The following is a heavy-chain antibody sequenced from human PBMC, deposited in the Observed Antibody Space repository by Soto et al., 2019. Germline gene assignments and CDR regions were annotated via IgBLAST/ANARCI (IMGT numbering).Heavy chain of an antibody. J-gene: IGHJ4*02. Sequence: QVQLVQSGAEVKKPGSSVKVSCKASGGTFSSYAISWVRQAPGQGFEWMGGIIPIFGTAKYAQKFQGRVTITADESTSTAYMELSSLRSEDTAVYYCASLLRGYSGTGDYWGQGTLVTVSS. CDR3: ASLLRGYSGTGDY. D-gene: IGHD5-12*01. CDR1: GGTFSSYA. V-gene: IGHV1-69*12. CDR2: IIPIFGTA.